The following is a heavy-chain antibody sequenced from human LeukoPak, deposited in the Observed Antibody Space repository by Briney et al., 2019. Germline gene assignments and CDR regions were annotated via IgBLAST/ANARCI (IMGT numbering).Heavy chain of an antibody. J-gene: IGHJ4*02. CDR3: VIGVGWQPDY. CDR2: IYKIGTT. Sequence: PSETLSLTCTVFGDSVTGYYLNWVRQPPGKGLEWIGHIYKIGTTNYNPSLKSRLTISADTSKNQVSLKLRSVTAADTAVYYCVIGVGWQPDYWGQGALVTVSS. CDR1: GDSVTGYY. V-gene: IGHV4-59*02. D-gene: IGHD2-15*01.